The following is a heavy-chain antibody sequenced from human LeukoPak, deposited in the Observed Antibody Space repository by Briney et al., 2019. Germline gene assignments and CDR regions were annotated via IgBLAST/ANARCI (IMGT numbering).Heavy chain of an antibody. CDR1: GFTFSSYA. J-gene: IGHJ4*02. CDR3: AKVEEFYYYDSSGYVDY. CDR2: ISGSGGST. V-gene: IGHV3-23*01. D-gene: IGHD3-22*01. Sequence: PGGSLRLSCAASGFTFSSYAMSWVRQAPGKGLEWVSAISGSGGSTYYADSVKGRFTISRDNSKNTLYLQMNSLRAEDTAVYYCAKVEEFYYYDSSGYVDYWGQGTLVTVSS.